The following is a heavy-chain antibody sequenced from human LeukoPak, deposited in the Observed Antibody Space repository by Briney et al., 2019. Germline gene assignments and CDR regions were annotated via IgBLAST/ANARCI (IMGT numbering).Heavy chain of an antibody. Sequence: SQTLSLTCAISGDSVSSNSAAWNWIRQSPSRGLEWLGRTYYRSKWYNDYAVSVKSRITINPDTSKNQFSLQLNSVTPEDTAVYYCARDREGDSSGYYYGWFDPWGQGTLVTVS. CDR3: ARDREGDSSGYYYGWFDP. CDR1: GDSVSSNSAA. J-gene: IGHJ5*02. CDR2: TYYRSKWYN. D-gene: IGHD3-22*01. V-gene: IGHV6-1*01.